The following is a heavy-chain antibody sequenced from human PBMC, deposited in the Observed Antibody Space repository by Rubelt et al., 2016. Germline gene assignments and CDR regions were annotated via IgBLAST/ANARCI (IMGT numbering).Heavy chain of an antibody. Sequence: VQLVQSGAEVKKPGASVKVSCKTSGYTFTSYSITWVRQAPGQGLEWMGWISTDIGNPTYAQGFTGRFVFYLDTSVSTAYLQMSRLKAEDTAVDDCARVRRYYDDAFDIWGQGTMVTISS. V-gene: IGHV7-4-1*02. J-gene: IGHJ3*02. CDR3: ARVRRYYDDAFDI. D-gene: IGHD3-22*01. CDR2: ISTDIGNP. CDR1: GYTFTSYS.